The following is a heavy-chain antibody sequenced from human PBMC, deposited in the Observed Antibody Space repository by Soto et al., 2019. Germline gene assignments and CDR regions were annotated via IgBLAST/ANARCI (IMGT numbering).Heavy chain of an antibody. CDR2: ISPSSSDT. J-gene: IGHJ4*02. V-gene: IGHV3-11*05. CDR3: SRGPRRGDF. CDR1: GFTFSDHY. Sequence: PGGSLRLSCAASGFTFSDHYMTWIRQSPGKGLELVSYISPSSSDTNYADSVKGRFAISRDNGKYSLYLQMNSLRAEDAAVYYCSRGPRRGDFWGQGTLVTVSS.